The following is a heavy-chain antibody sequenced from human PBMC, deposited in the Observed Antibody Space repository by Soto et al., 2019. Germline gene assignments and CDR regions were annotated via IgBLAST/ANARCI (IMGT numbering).Heavy chain of an antibody. D-gene: IGHD3-22*01. Sequence: QVQLVQSGAEVKKPGASVKVSCKASGYIFTNHYIHWVRQAPGQGLEWMGIINPSGGSTNYLQKFQGRVTMTRDTSTSTVYMELSSLRSEDTAVFFCARADYYDSSGFYYDYWGQGTLVTVSS. J-gene: IGHJ4*02. CDR1: GYIFTNHY. CDR3: ARADYYDSSGFYYDY. V-gene: IGHV1-46*01. CDR2: INPSGGST.